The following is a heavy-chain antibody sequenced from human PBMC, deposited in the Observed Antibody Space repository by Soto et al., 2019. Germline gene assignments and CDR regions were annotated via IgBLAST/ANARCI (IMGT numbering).Heavy chain of an antibody. CDR3: AKNGQPPYYYYGMDV. Sequence: QGQLVQSGPEAKKPGASVKVSCKASGYTFSRYGISWVRQAPGQGLEWMGWISGYNGDTKYEQKVQGRVTMTIDTSTYTAYMELRSLTSDDTAIYYCAKNGQPPYYYYGMDVW. D-gene: IGHD2-8*01. V-gene: IGHV1-18*01. CDR1: GYTFSRYG. J-gene: IGHJ6*01. CDR2: ISGYNGDT.